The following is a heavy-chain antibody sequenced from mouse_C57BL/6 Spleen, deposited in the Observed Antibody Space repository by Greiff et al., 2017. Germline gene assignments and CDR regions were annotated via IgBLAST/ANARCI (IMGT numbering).Heavy chain of an antibody. J-gene: IGHJ1*03. CDR3: ARSGSNYGYGWYFDV. CDR2: INPSSGYT. V-gene: IGHV1-4*01. CDR1: GYTFTSYT. D-gene: IGHD2-5*01. Sequence: QVQLQQSGAELARPGASVKMSCKASGYTFTSYTMHWVKQRPGQGLEWIGYINPSSGYTKYNQKFKDKATLTADKSSSTAYMQLSSLTSEDSAVYYCARSGSNYGYGWYFDVWGTGTTVTVSS.